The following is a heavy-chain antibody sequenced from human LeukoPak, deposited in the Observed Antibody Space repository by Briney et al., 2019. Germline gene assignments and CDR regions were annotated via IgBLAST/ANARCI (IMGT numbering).Heavy chain of an antibody. Sequence: GGSLRLSCAASGFTFSSYAMSWVRQAPGKGLELVSAISGSGGSTYYADSVKGRFTISRDNSKNTLYLQRHSLRAEDTAVHYCATTFGGLRLGELSSDYWGQGTLVTVSS. CDR3: ATTFGGLRLGELSSDY. V-gene: IGHV3-23*01. D-gene: IGHD3-16*02. J-gene: IGHJ4*02. CDR2: ISGSGGST. CDR1: GFTFSSYA.